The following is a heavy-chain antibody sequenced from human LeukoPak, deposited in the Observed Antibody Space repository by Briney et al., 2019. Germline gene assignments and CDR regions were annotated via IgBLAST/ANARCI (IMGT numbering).Heavy chain of an antibody. CDR1: GFTVSSNY. CDR3: ARRATMIGGGFDY. D-gene: IGHD5-12*01. CDR2: IYSGGST. V-gene: IGHV3-53*01. J-gene: IGHJ4*02. Sequence: GGSLRLSCAASGFTVSSNYMSWVRQAPGKGLEWVSVIYSGGSTYYADSVKGRFTISRDNAKNSLYLQMNSLRAEDTAVYYCARRATMIGGGFDYWGQGTLVTVSS.